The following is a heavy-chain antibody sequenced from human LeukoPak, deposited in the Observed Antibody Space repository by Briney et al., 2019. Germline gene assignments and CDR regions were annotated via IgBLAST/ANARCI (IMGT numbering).Heavy chain of an antibody. J-gene: IGHJ4*02. CDR2: IKSKTDGGTT. CDR1: GFTFSNAW. D-gene: IGHD1-7*01. Sequence: GESLRLSCAASGFTFSNAWMGWVRQAPGKGLEWVGRIKSKTDGGTTDYAAPVKGRFTISRDDSKNTLYLQMNSLKTEDTAVYYCTTRIPDLWNYGDYADYWGQGTLVTVSS. CDR3: TTRIPDLWNYGDYADY. V-gene: IGHV3-15*01.